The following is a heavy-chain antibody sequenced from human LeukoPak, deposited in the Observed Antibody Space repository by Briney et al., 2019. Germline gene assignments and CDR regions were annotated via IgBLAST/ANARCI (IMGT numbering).Heavy chain of an antibody. CDR1: GGTFSSYT. V-gene: IGHV1-69*04. Sequence: SVKVSCKASGGTFSSYTISWVRQAPGQGLEWMGRIIPILGIANYAQKFQGRVTITADKSTSTAYMELSSLRSEDTAVYYCAGESTRIPGVLAAAGSEDWRFDYWGQGTLVTVSS. J-gene: IGHJ4*02. CDR3: AGESTRIPGVLAAAGSEDWRFDY. CDR2: IIPILGIA. D-gene: IGHD6-13*01.